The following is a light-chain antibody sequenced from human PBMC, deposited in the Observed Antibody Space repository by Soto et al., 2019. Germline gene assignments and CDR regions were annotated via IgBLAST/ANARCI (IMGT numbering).Light chain of an antibody. CDR1: SSDVGGYNH. V-gene: IGLV2-14*01. CDR2: EVS. Sequence: QSALTQPASVSGSPGQSITISCTGTSSDVGGYNHVSWYQQHPGKAPKVIIYEVSYRPSGVSNRFSGSKSGNTASLTISGLQAEDDADYYCNSYSSTTSFWVFGGGTKVTVL. CDR3: NSYSSTTSFWV. J-gene: IGLJ3*02.